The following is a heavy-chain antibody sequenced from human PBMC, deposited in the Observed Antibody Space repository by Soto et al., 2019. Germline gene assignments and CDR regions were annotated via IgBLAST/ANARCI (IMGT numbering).Heavy chain of an antibody. CDR2: ISAGGGST. Sequence: GGSLRLSCAASGFIFSSYAMSWVRQAPGKGLEWVSAISAGGGSTYYADSVKGRFTISRDNSKNTLYLQMNSLRAEDTAVYYCARGYYDFWSGYYYYYYGMDVWGQGTTVTVSS. CDR1: GFIFSSYA. V-gene: IGHV3-23*01. D-gene: IGHD3-3*01. CDR3: ARGYYDFWSGYYYYYYGMDV. J-gene: IGHJ6*02.